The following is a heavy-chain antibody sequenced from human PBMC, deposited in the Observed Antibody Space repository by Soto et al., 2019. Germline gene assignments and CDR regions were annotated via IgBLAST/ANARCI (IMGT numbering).Heavy chain of an antibody. CDR3: ARLYGLDAFDI. CDR2: IYYSGST. J-gene: IGHJ3*02. V-gene: IGHV4-59*01. CDR1: GGSISSYY. D-gene: IGHD4-17*01. Sequence: SETLSLTCTVSGGSISSYYWSWIRQPPGKGLEWIGYIYYSGSTNYNPSLKSRVTISVNTSKNQFSLKLSSVTAADTAVYYCARLYGLDAFDIWGQGTMVTVSS.